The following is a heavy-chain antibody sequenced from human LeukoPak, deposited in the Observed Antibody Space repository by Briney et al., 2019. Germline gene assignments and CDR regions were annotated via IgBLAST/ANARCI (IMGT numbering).Heavy chain of an antibody. CDR1: GFTFSSYA. J-gene: IGHJ6*02. CDR3: ASMGPGYSGYDFPRGHYYYYYGMDV. V-gene: IGHV3-23*01. D-gene: IGHD5-12*01. Sequence: PGGPLRLSCAASGFTFSSYAMSWVRQAPGKGLEWVSAISGSGGSTYYADSVKGRFTISRDNSKNTLYLQMNSLRAEDTAVYYCASMGPGYSGYDFPRGHYYYYYGMDVWGQGTTVTVSS. CDR2: ISGSGGST.